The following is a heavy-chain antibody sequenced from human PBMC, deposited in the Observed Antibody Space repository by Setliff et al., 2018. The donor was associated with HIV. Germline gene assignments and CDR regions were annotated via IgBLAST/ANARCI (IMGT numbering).Heavy chain of an antibody. CDR3: ARRGIWFGLNELSGRHWFDP. CDR2: IYYSGSA. CDR1: GGSFSGYY. J-gene: IGHJ5*02. D-gene: IGHD3-10*01. Sequence: SETLSLTCAVYGGSFSGYYWAWIRQPPGKGLEWIGSIYYSGSAYYSPSLKSRVTISVDTSKNQFSLKLYSVTAADTAVYYCARRGIWFGLNELSGRHWFDPWGQGTLVTVSS. V-gene: IGHV4-34*01.